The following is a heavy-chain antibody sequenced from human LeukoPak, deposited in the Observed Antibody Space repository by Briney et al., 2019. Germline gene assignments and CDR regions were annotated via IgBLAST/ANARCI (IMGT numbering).Heavy chain of an antibody. CDR3: ARSTYYYDSSGYSYYSYYYMDA. V-gene: IGHV4-59*01. CDR2: IYYSGST. CDR1: GGSISSYY. D-gene: IGHD3-22*01. J-gene: IGHJ6*03. Sequence: SETLSLTCTVSGGSISSYYWNWIRQPPGKGLEWIGYIYYSGSTNYNPSLKSRVTISVDTSKNQFSLKLSSVTAADTAVYYCARSTYYYDSSGYSYYSYYYMDAWGKGTTVTISS.